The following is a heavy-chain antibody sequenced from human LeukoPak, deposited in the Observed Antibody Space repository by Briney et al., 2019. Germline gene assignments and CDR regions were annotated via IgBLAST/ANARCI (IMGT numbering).Heavy chain of an antibody. CDR2: IYYSGST. D-gene: IGHD6-19*01. Sequence: SETLSLTCTVSGGSISSSSYYWGWIRQPPGKGLEWIGSIYYSGSTYYNPSLKSRVTISVDTSKNQFSLKLSSVTAADTAVYYCARPPAVADPGDYWGQGTLVTVSS. CDR1: GGSISSSSYY. CDR3: ARPPAVADPGDY. J-gene: IGHJ4*02. V-gene: IGHV4-39*07.